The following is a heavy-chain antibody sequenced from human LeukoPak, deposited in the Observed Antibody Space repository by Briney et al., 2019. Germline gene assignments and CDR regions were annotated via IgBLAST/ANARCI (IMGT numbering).Heavy chain of an antibody. Sequence: SETLSLTCTVSGGSISSYYWSWIRQPAGKRLEWIGRIYTSGSTNYNPSLKSRGTMSVDTSKNRFSLQLSSVTAAETAVYYCARVAIFAYMDVWGKGTTVTVSS. CDR2: IYTSGST. J-gene: IGHJ6*03. CDR1: GGSISSYY. D-gene: IGHD3-3*01. V-gene: IGHV4-4*07. CDR3: ARVAIFAYMDV.